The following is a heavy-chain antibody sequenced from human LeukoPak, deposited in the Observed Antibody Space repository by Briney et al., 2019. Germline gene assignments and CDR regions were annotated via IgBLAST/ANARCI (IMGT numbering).Heavy chain of an antibody. CDR3: ARAYSSPAGNWFDP. J-gene: IGHJ5*02. D-gene: IGHD6-13*01. Sequence: SEALSLTCTVSGDSISSYYWSWIRQPPGKGLEWIGSIFYTGSTYYNPSLKSRVTISVDTSKNQFSLKLSSVTAADTAVYYCARAYSSPAGNWFDPWGQGTLVTVSS. CDR1: GDSISSYY. CDR2: IFYTGST. V-gene: IGHV4-59*05.